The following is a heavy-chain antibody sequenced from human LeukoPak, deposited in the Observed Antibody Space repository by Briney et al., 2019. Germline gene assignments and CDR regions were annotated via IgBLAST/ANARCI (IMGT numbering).Heavy chain of an antibody. D-gene: IGHD4-11*01. CDR3: ARAHSNYWRFDP. Sequence: SVKVSCKASGFTFTSSAMQWVRQARGQRLEWIGWIVVGSGNTNYAQKFQERVTITRDMSTSTAYMELSSLRSEDTAVYYCARAHSNYWRFDPWGQGTLVTVSS. J-gene: IGHJ5*02. CDR1: GFTFTSSA. CDR2: IVVGSGNT. V-gene: IGHV1-58*02.